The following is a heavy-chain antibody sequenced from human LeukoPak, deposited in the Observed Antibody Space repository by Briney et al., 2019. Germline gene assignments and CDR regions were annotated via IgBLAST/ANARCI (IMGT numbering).Heavy chain of an antibody. D-gene: IGHD3-3*01. Sequence: TGGSLRLSCAASGFTFSGSGMHWVRQAPGKGLEWVTFIRYDGSNKYYTDSVKGRFTISRDNSKNTLYLQMDSLRAEDTAVYYCARDYDFWSGYYSPTRSYFGYWGQGTLVTVSS. V-gene: IGHV3-30*02. CDR3: ARDYDFWSGYYSPTRSYFGY. CDR1: GFTFSGSG. J-gene: IGHJ4*02. CDR2: IRYDGSNK.